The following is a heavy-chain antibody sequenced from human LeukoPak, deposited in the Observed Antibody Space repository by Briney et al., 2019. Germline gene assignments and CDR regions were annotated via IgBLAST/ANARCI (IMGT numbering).Heavy chain of an antibody. CDR1: GFTFSSYE. Sequence: PGGSLRLSCVASGFTFSSYEMNWVRQAPGKGLEWVSYIRSTGSIIFYADSVKGRFTISRDNAKNSLYPQMNSLRAEDTALYYCARVNDYGGNDDAFDIWGQGTMVTVSS. V-gene: IGHV3-48*03. J-gene: IGHJ3*02. D-gene: IGHD4-23*01. CDR2: IRSTGSII. CDR3: ARVNDYGGNDDAFDI.